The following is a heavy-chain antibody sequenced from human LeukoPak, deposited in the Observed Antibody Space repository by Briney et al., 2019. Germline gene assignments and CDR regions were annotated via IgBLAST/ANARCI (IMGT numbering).Heavy chain of an antibody. CDR3: ARVLQIYYHLDV. D-gene: IGHD3-3*01. J-gene: IGHJ6*03. CDR2: IYDSGSA. V-gene: IGHV4-59*11. CDR1: GVSINRHY. Sequence: SETLSLTCTVSGVSINRHYWSWIRQHPGKGLEWIGFIYDSGSANYRSSLESRVTMTLDTSKNQFSLKLNSVTAADTAVYYCARVLQIYYHLDVWGKGTTVTVSS.